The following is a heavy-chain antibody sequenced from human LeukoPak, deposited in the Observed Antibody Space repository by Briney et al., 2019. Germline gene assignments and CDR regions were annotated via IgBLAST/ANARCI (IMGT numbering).Heavy chain of an antibody. J-gene: IGHJ4*02. D-gene: IGHD3-22*01. CDR2: ISYDGSNK. CDR1: GFTFSSYA. CDR3: ARLEYYYDSRGYFDY. Sequence: GGSLRLSCAASGFTFSSYAMHWVRQAPGKGLEWVAVISYDGSNKYYADSVKGRFTISRDNSKNTLYLQMNSLRAEDTAVYYCARLEYYYDSRGYFDYWGQGTLVTVSS. V-gene: IGHV3-30*04.